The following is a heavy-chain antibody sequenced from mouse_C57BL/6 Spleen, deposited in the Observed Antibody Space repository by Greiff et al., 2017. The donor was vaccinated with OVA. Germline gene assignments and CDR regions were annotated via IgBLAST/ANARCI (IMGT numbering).Heavy chain of an antibody. Sequence: VNVVESGPGLVAPSQSLSITCTVSGFSLTSYGVSWVRQPPGTGLEWLGVLWGDGSTNYHSALISRLSISKDNSKSQVFLKLNSLQTEDTATYYCAKEVVRAMDYWGQGTSVTVSS. V-gene: IGHV2-3*01. CDR1: GFSLTSYG. D-gene: IGHD1-1*01. J-gene: IGHJ4*01. CDR3: AKEVVRAMDY. CDR2: LWGDGST.